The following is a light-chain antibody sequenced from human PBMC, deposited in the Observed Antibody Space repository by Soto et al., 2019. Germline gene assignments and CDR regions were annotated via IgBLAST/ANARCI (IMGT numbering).Light chain of an antibody. CDR3: QQYGSSWT. CDR1: QSVGSSY. V-gene: IGKV3-20*01. J-gene: IGKJ1*01. CDR2: GAS. Sequence: ESVLTQSPGTLSLSPGERATLSCMASQSVGSSYLAWYQQKPGQAPRLLIYGASSRATGIPDRFSGSGSGTDFTLTISRLEPEDFAVYYCQQYGSSWTFGQGTKVDIK.